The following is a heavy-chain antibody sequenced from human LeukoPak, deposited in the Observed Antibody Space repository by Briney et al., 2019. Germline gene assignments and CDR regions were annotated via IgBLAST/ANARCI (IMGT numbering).Heavy chain of an antibody. CDR2: ISHSGST. CDR1: GGSFSGYY. V-gene: IGHV4-34*01. Sequence: SETLSLTCAVYGGSFSGYYWSWIRQPPGKGLEWIGEISHSGSTNYNPSLKSRVTISVDTSKNQFSLKLSSVTAADTAVYYCARGSIAAADYWGQGILVTVSS. CDR3: ARGSIAAADY. D-gene: IGHD6-13*01. J-gene: IGHJ4*02.